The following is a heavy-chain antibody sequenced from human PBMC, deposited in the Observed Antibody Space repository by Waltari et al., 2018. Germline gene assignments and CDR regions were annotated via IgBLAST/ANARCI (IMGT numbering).Heavy chain of an antibody. Sequence: QVQLVQSGAEVKKPGASVKVSCRASGYPLTSYDINWVRQAPGQGLEWMGWMKPKSGNTGYAQKFQGRVTMTGDTSIDTAYMELSSLRSEDTAVYYCARVATLWVGDPPSLDFWGQGTLVTVSS. CDR2: MKPKSGNT. CDR1: GYPLTSYD. CDR3: ARVATLWVGDPPSLDF. D-gene: IGHD3-10*01. V-gene: IGHV1-8*01. J-gene: IGHJ4*02.